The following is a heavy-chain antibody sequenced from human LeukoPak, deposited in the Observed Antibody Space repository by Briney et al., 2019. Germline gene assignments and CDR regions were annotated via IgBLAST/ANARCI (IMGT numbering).Heavy chain of an antibody. Sequence: GGSLRLSRAASGFTVSSNYMSWVRPAPGKGLEWVSVIYSGGSTYYADSVKGRFTISRDNSKNTLYLQMNSLRAEDTAVYYCASLWFGELAFDYWGQGALLTVSS. CDR2: IYSGGST. D-gene: IGHD3-10*01. CDR1: GFTVSSNY. V-gene: IGHV3-66*01. J-gene: IGHJ4*02. CDR3: ASLWFGELAFDY.